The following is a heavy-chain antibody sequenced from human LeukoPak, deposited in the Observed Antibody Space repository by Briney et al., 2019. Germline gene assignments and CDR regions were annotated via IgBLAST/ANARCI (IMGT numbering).Heavy chain of an antibody. J-gene: IGHJ4*02. CDR1: GGSISSSSYY. D-gene: IGHD6-13*01. V-gene: IGHV4-39*01. Sequence: PSETLSLTCTVSGGSISSSSYYWGWIRQPPGKGLEWIGSIYYSGSTYYNPSLKSRVTISVDTSKNQFSLKLSSVTAADTAVYYCARIWRRGAAAGTEFDYWGQGTRVTVSS. CDR3: ARIWRRGAAAGTEFDY. CDR2: IYYSGST.